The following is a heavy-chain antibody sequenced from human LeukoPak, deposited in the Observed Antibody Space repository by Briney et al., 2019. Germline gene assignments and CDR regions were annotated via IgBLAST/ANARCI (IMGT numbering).Heavy chain of an antibody. D-gene: IGHD3-10*01. Sequence: PSETLSLTCAVSGASISSGGYSWSWIRQPPGKGLEWIGYIYHGGSTYYNPSLKSRVTISIDWSKNEFSLRLSSVTAADTAVYYCARARVGSGSYYRELGYWGQGTLVTVSS. CDR3: ARARVGSGSYYRELGY. V-gene: IGHV4-30-2*01. J-gene: IGHJ4*02. CDR1: GASISSGGYS. CDR2: IYHGGST.